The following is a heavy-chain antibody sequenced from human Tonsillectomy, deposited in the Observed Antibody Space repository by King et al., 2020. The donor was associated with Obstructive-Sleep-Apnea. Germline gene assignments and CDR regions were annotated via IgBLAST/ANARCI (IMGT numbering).Heavy chain of an antibody. V-gene: IGHV3-64*01. Sequence: VQLVESGGGLVQPGGSLRLSCAASGFTFSSYVMHWVRQAPGKGLEYVSGISSNGGSTYYANSVKGRFTISRDNSKNTLYLQMGSLRGEDMAVYYCARDTNYGDYDPAIYYGMDVWGQGTTVTVSS. CDR1: GFTFSSYV. CDR3: ARDTNYGDYDPAIYYGMDV. J-gene: IGHJ6*02. D-gene: IGHD4-17*01. CDR2: ISSNGGST.